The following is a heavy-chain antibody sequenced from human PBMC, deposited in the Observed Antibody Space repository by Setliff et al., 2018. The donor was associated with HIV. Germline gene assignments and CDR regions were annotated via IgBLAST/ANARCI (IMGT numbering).Heavy chain of an antibody. V-gene: IGHV4-59*11. CDR3: ARGWEWGAPLDY. CDR1: GYSISSHY. Sequence: SETLSLTCTVSGYSISSHYWSWIRQPPGKELEWVGYIFSSGSTTYNPSLKSRVTISIDTSKNQFSLKVSSVTAADTAVYYCARGWEWGAPLDYWGQGTLVTVSS. J-gene: IGHJ4*02. D-gene: IGHD1-26*01. CDR2: IFSSGST.